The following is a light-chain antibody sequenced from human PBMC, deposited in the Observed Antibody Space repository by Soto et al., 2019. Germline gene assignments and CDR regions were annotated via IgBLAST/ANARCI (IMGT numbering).Light chain of an antibody. CDR2: ETN. CDR1: TGTVTTGHY. V-gene: IGLV7-46*01. Sequence: QAVVTQEPSLTVSPGGTVTLTCAASTGTVTTGHYSCWYQQKPGQVPRTLIYETNKKHSWTPDRFSGSLIGGRAALTLSGAHPDDEADYYCLLSHSHGVVFCGGTQLTVL. J-gene: IGLJ2*01. CDR3: LLSHSHGVV.